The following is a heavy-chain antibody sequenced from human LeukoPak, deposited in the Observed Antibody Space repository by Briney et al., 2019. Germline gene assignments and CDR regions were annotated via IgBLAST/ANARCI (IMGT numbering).Heavy chain of an antibody. Sequence: GGSLRLSCAASGFTFSTYAMNWVRQAPAKGLEWVSTIGGGGPTTDYADSVKDRFTISRDNSKNTLYLQMNSLRAEDTSVYFCARGFLGGTDQYFDSWGQGTLVTVSS. CDR1: GFTFSTYA. J-gene: IGHJ4*02. CDR2: IGGGGPTT. V-gene: IGHV3-23*01. D-gene: IGHD6-19*01. CDR3: ARGFLGGTDQYFDS.